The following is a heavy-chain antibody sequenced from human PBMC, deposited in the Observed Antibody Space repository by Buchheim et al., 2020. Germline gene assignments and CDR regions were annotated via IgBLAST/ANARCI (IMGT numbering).Heavy chain of an antibody. V-gene: IGHV1-69*06. J-gene: IGHJ4*02. CDR2: IIPIFGTT. CDR1: GGTLSSYA. D-gene: IGHD3-22*01. Sequence: QVQLVQSGAEVKKPGSSVKVSCKASGGTLSSYAISWVRQAPGQGLEWMGGIIPIFGTTNYAQKFQGRVTITAAKSARTAYMELSSLRSEDTAVYYCATGGVFYYDSSGHLDYWGQGTL. CDR3: ATGGVFYYDSSGHLDY.